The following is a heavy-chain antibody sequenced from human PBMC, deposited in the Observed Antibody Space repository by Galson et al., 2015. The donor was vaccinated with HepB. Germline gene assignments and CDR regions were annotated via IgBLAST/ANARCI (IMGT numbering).Heavy chain of an antibody. CDR3: ARGHSGSYSPAFDI. D-gene: IGHD1-26*01. CDR1: GYTFTSYG. J-gene: IGHJ3*02. Sequence: SVKVSCKAPGYTFTSYGISWVRQAPGQGLEWMGWISAYNGNTNYAQKLQGRVTMTTDTSTSTAYMELRSLRSDDTAVYYCARGHSGSYSPAFDIWGQGTMVTVSS. CDR2: ISAYNGNT. V-gene: IGHV1-18*01.